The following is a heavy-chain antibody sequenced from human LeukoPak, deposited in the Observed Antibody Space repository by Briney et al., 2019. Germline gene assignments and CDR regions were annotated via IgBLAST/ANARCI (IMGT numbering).Heavy chain of an antibody. V-gene: IGHV4-59*12. D-gene: IGHD6-13*01. CDR2: IYDNGNT. CDR3: ARGAAGSWYGTFDP. J-gene: IGHJ5*02. CDR1: GGSISSYY. Sequence: SETLSLTCTVSGGSISSYYWSWIRQPPGKGLEWIGYIYDNGNTNYNPSLKSRVTISVDTSKTQFSLKLRSVTAADTAFYYCARGAAGSWYGTFDPWGQGTLVTVSS.